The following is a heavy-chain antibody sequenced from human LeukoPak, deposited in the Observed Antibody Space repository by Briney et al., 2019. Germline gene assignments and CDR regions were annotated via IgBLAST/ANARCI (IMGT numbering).Heavy chain of an antibody. D-gene: IGHD2-21*02. J-gene: IGHJ3*02. V-gene: IGHV3-53*01. CDR1: GFTVSSNY. Sequence: GGSLRLSCAASGFTVSSNYMSWVRQAPGKGLEWVSVIYSGGSTYYADSVKGRFTISRDNSKNTLYLQMNSLRAEDTAVYYCARAHTGEYWGGACSPRVFDIGGQGKMVTVSS. CDR3: ARAHTGEYWGGACSPRVFDI. CDR2: IYSGGST.